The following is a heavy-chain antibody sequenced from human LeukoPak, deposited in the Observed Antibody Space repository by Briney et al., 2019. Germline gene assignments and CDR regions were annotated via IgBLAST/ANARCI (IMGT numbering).Heavy chain of an antibody. J-gene: IGHJ6*02. CDR1: GFTFSSYS. D-gene: IGHD3-10*01. CDR2: IWYDGSNK. Sequence: GRSLRLSCAASGFTFSSYSMHWVRQAPGKGLEWVAVIWYDGSNKYYADSVKGRFTISRDNSKNTLYLQMNSLRAEDTAVYYCARQADYGSGSYDHYYYYGMDVWGQGTTVTVSS. V-gene: IGHV3-33*01. CDR3: ARQADYGSGSYDHYYYYGMDV.